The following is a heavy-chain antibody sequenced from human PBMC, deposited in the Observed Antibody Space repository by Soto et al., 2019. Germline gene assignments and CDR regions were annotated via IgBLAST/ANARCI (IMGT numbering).Heavy chain of an antibody. D-gene: IGHD2-2*01. V-gene: IGHV4-30-2*01. CDR2: SYHSGST. CDR1: GGSISSGGYS. CDR3: ASISTSYYYGMDV. Sequence: QLQLQESGSGLVKPSQTLSLTCAVSGGSISSGGYSWVWIRQPPGKGLEWIGYSYHSGSTYYNPSLKSRVTILVDRSKSQFALQLSSVTAADTAVYYCASISTSYYYGMDVWGQGTTVTVSS. J-gene: IGHJ6*02.